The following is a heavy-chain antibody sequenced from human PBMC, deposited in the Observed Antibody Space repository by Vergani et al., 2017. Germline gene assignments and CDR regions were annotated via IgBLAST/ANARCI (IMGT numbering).Heavy chain of an antibody. CDR1: GFTFSDYY. CDR3: ARNSVHGQQLFDY. Sequence: QVQLVESGGGLVKPGGSLRLSCAASGFTFSDYYMSWIRQAPGKGLEWVSYISSSSSYTNYADSVKGRFTISRDNAKNSLYLQMNSLRAEDTAVYYCARNSVHGQQLFDYWGQGTLVTVSS. D-gene: IGHD6-13*01. J-gene: IGHJ4*02. V-gene: IGHV3-11*05. CDR2: ISSSSSYT.